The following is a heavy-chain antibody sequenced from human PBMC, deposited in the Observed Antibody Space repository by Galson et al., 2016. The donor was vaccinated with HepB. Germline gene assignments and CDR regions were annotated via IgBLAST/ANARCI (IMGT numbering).Heavy chain of an antibody. Sequence: SVKVSCKASGGTFSDYAFSWVRQAPGQGLEWVGGAIPLLGTSNYAEKLKGRVSVTADKSTMTAYVELNTLTSEDTAVYYCATVRFDGFWGGIYWGQGTLVTVSS. CDR3: ATVRFDGFWGGIY. CDR2: AIPLLGTS. D-gene: IGHD5-24*01. CDR1: GGTFSDYA. J-gene: IGHJ4*02. V-gene: IGHV1-69*10.